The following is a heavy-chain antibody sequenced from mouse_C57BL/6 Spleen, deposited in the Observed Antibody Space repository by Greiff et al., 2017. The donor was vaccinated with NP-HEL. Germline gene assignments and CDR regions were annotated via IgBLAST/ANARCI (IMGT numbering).Heavy chain of an antibody. D-gene: IGHD1-1*01. CDR1: GYAFSSYW. J-gene: IGHJ2*01. Sequence: LKESGASVKISCKASGYAFSSYWMNWVKQRPGKGLEWIGQIYPGDGDTNYNGKFKGKATLTADKSSSTAYMQLSSLTSEDSAVYFCARSDYYGSSFDSWGQGTTLTVSS. CDR2: IYPGDGDT. V-gene: IGHV1-80*01. CDR3: ARSDYYGSSFDS.